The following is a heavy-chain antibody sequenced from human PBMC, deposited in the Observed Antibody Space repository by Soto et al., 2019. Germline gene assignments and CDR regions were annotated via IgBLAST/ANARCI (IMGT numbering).Heavy chain of an antibody. J-gene: IGHJ3*02. Sequence: QVTLKESGPVLVKPTETLTLTCTVSGFSLSNARMGVSWIRQPPGKALEWLAHIFSNDEKSYSTSLKSMLTISRDTSKSQVVLTMTNMDPVDTATYSCARSHPPWLETSGAFEIWGQGTMVTVSS. CDR2: IFSNDEK. CDR1: GFSLSNARMG. CDR3: ARSHPPWLETSGAFEI. D-gene: IGHD6-19*01. V-gene: IGHV2-26*01.